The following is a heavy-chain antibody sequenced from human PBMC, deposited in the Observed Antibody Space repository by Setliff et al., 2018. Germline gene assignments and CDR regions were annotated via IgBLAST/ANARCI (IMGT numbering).Heavy chain of an antibody. D-gene: IGHD1-20*01. CDR2: IRSKANNYAT. J-gene: IGHJ6*03. CDR3: TRLRITAPLHDYMDV. CDR1: GFIFSDSA. V-gene: IGHV3-73*01. Sequence: LRLSCAASGFIFSDSAVHWVRQAPGKGLEWIGRIRSKANNYATGYTASMKGRFTISRDDSKNTAYLQMNSLKTEDTAVYYCTRLRITAPLHDYMDVWGKGTTVTVS.